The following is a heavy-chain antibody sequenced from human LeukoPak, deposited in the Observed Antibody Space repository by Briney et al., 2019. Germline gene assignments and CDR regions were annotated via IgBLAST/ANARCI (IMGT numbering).Heavy chain of an antibody. Sequence: GGSLRLSCAASGFTFSSYSMNWVRQAPGKGLEWVSSISSSSSYIYYADSVKGRFTISRDNAKNSLYPQMNSLRAEDTAVYYCARDPYGYSGYDSWGQGTLVTVSS. CDR1: GFTFSSYS. CDR3: ARDPYGYSGYDS. CDR2: ISSSSSYI. V-gene: IGHV3-21*01. D-gene: IGHD5-12*01. J-gene: IGHJ5*01.